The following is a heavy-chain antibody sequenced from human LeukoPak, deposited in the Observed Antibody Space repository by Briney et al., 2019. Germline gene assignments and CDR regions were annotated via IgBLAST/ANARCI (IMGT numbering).Heavy chain of an antibody. CDR1: GGSISSYC. J-gene: IGHJ4*02. CDR3: ARGALYSYAGGYFDY. Sequence: SETLSLTCTVSGGSISSYCWSWIRQPAGKGLEWIGRIYTSGSTNYNPSLKSRVTMSVDTSKNQFSLKLSSVTAADAAVYYCARGALYSYAGGYFDYWGQGTLVTVSS. CDR2: IYTSGST. D-gene: IGHD5-18*01. V-gene: IGHV4-4*07.